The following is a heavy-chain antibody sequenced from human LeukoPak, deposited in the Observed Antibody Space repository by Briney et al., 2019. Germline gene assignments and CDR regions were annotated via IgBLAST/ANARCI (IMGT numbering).Heavy chain of an antibody. J-gene: IGHJ4*02. CDR3: ARARRYFETSGYYEFDH. Sequence: ASVKVSCKASGYTFSRYGISWVRQAPGQGLEWMGWISGYNGDTHNVHKIQGRVTMTTDTSTSTAYLELRSLRSDDTAVHYCARARRYFETSGYYEFDHWGQGTLVTVSS. CDR2: ISGYNGDT. V-gene: IGHV1-18*01. D-gene: IGHD3-22*01. CDR1: GYTFSRYG.